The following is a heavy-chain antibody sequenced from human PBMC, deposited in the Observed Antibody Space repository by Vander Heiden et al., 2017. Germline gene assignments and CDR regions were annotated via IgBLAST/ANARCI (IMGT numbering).Heavy chain of an antibody. CDR3: AKQHTSGWYYFDY. CDR1: GFTFSSYA. V-gene: IGHV3-23*01. D-gene: IGHD6-19*01. Sequence: EVQLLESGGGLVQPGGSLRLSCAAPGFTFSSYAMSWVRQAPGKGLEWVSAISGSGGSTYYADSVKGRFTISRDNSKNTLYLQMNSLRAEDTAVYYCAKQHTSGWYYFDYWGQGTLVTVSS. J-gene: IGHJ4*02. CDR2: ISGSGGST.